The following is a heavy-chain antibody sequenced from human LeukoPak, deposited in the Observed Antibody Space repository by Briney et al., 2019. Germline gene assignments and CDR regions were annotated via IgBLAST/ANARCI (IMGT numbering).Heavy chain of an antibody. CDR1: GGSISSYY. Sequence: PSETLSLTCTDSGGSISSYYWSRIRQPPGKGLGWVWYIYYSGSTNYNPSLKSRVTISVDTSKNQFSLKLISVTAADTAVYYCAREGFYYDSSGSPVYYGMDVWGQGTTVTVSS. D-gene: IGHD3-22*01. V-gene: IGHV4-59*01. CDR3: AREGFYYDSSGSPVYYGMDV. CDR2: IYYSGST. J-gene: IGHJ6*02.